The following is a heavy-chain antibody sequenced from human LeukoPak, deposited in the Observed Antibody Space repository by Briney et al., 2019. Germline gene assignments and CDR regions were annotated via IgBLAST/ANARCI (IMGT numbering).Heavy chain of an antibody. D-gene: IGHD1-7*01. CDR3: ARNWNYDWDI. V-gene: IGHV3-74*01. J-gene: IGHJ3*02. Sequence: AGGSLRLSCAASGLTFSTSWMHWVRQAPGKGLVWVSRINTDGSSTSYADSVKGRFTISRDNAKNTLYLRMNSLRAEDTAVYYCARNWNYDWDIWGQGTMVTVSS. CDR1: GLTFSTSW. CDR2: INTDGSST.